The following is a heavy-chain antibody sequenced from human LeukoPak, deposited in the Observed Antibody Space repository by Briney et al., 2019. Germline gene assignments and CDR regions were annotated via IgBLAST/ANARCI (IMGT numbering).Heavy chain of an antibody. Sequence: GGSLRLSCAASGFTFSDYYMSWIRQAPGKGLEWVSCISSSGSTIYYADSVKGRFTISRDNAKNSLYLQMNSLRAEDTAVYYCASSAPQGRYYDTLDYWGQGTLVTVSS. CDR1: GFTFSDYY. V-gene: IGHV3-11*01. CDR2: ISSSGSTI. D-gene: IGHD3-22*01. J-gene: IGHJ4*02. CDR3: ASSAPQGRYYDTLDY.